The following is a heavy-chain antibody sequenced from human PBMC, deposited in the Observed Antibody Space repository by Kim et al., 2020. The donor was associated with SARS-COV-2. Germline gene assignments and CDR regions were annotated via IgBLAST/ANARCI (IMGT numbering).Heavy chain of an antibody. J-gene: IGHJ4*02. Sequence: SETLSLTCIVSGDSIRNYYCNWIRQSPGKGLEWIGYVYYSGATSYNPSLKSRVTISLDMPQNHFSLQLTSVTAADTAVYYCSTTAGMWSGYHSDFWGQGNLATVPS. D-gene: IGHD3-3*01. V-gene: IGHV4-59*13. CDR1: GDSIRNYY. CDR3: STTAGMWSGYHSDF. CDR2: VYYSGAT.